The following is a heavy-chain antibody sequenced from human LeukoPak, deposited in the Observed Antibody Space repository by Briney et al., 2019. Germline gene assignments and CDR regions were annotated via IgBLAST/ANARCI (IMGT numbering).Heavy chain of an antibody. CDR2: IYTSGST. V-gene: IGHV4-61*02. D-gene: IGHD3-3*01. J-gene: IGHJ4*02. CDR3: ARMVSGGFWSGYYMDY. Sequence: SQTLSLTCTVSGGSISSGDYYWSWIRQPAGKEPEWIGRIYTSGSTNYNPSLQSRVTISIDTSKNQFSLNLRSVTAADTAVYYCARMVSGGFWSGYYMDYWGQGTLVTVSS. CDR1: GGSISSGDYY.